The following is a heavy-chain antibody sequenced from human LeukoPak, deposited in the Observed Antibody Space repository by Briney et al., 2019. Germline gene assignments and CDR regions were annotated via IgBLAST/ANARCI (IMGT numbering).Heavy chain of an antibody. CDR1: GFTFSSYW. CDR2: INSDGSSI. CDR3: AREGRVSGYDFDC. D-gene: IGHD5-12*01. Sequence: GGSLRLYCAASGFTFSSYWMHWVRKAPGQGLVWVSRINSDGSSITYADSVKGRFTISRDNAKNTLYLQMNSLRVEDTAVYYCAREGRVSGYDFDCWGQGTLVTVSS. J-gene: IGHJ4*02. V-gene: IGHV3-74*03.